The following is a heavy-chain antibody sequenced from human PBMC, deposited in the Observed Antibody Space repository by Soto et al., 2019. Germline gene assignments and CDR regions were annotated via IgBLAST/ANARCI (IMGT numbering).Heavy chain of an antibody. Sequence: QVHLVQSGAEVKPPGASVRISCAAAGYTFGRYAIHWLRQAPGQRLEWMGWINAGDGNTDSPHKFQSRVTITRDTSADTAYVELRSLSPEDTAVYYCATAISATTFDHWGQGTLVTVSS. CDR2: INAGDGNT. CDR1: GYTFGRYA. CDR3: ATAISATTFDH. V-gene: IGHV1-3*01. J-gene: IGHJ4*02.